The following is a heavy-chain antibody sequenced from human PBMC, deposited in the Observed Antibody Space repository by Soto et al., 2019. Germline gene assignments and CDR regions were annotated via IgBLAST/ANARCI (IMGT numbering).Heavy chain of an antibody. CDR2: INAGSGNT. CDR1: GYTFTTYS. Sequence: QVPLVQSGAEVKKPGASVKVSCKASGYTFTTYSIHWVRQAPGQSLEWMGWINAGSGNTKYSQKFQGRVTITKDSSATTFYMDLSSLGSEDTAVYYCARVPHWGNSGSYYIQHFNSWGQGTLVTVSS. V-gene: IGHV1-3*01. J-gene: IGHJ4*02. D-gene: IGHD3-10*01. CDR3: ARVPHWGNSGSYYIQHFNS.